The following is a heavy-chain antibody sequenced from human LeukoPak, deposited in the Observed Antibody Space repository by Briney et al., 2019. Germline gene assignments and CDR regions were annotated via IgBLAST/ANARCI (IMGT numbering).Heavy chain of an antibody. J-gene: IGHJ3*02. D-gene: IGHD4-17*01. CDR3: AREGDYGDSDI. V-gene: IGHV3-7*03. Sequence: GGSLRLSCAASGFTFSNYYMNWVRQAPGKGLEWLAKTKKDGSEKYYVDSVKGRFTISRDNTKNSVYLQMNSLRAEDTAVYYCAREGDYGDSDIWGKGKMVTVSS. CDR1: GFTFSNYY. CDR2: TKKDGSEK.